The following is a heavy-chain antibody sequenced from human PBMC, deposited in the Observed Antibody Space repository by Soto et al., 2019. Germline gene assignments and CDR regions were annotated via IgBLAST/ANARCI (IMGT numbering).Heavy chain of an antibody. CDR2: IWYDGSNK. CDR1: GFTFSSYG. V-gene: IGHV3-33*01. J-gene: IGHJ6*02. Sequence: QVQLVESGGGVVQPGRSLRLSCAASGFTFSSYGMHWVRQAPGKGLEWVAVIWYDGSNKYYADSVKVRFTTSRDNSKNSLYLKMNSLRAEDTAVYYCARDAITGGMDVWGQGTTVTVSS. CDR3: ARDAITGGMDV. D-gene: IGHD3-3*01.